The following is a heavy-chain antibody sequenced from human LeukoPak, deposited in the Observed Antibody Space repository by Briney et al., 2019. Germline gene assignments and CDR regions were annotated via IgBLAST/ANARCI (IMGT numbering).Heavy chain of an antibody. CDR1: GFTFSSYA. D-gene: IGHD3-22*01. J-gene: IGHJ4*02. Sequence: GGPLRLSCAASGFTFSSYAMSWVRQAPGKGLEWVSAISGSGGSTYYADSVKGRFTISRDNSKNTLYLQMNSLRAEDTAVYYCAKALPYYYDSSGWYYFDYWGQGTLVTVSS. CDR2: ISGSGGST. V-gene: IGHV3-23*01. CDR3: AKALPYYYDSSGWYYFDY.